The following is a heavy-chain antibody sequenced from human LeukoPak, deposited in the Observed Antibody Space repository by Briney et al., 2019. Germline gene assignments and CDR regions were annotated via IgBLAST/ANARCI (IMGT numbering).Heavy chain of an antibody. V-gene: IGHV1-69*05. CDR3: ARDLYSSGWYYEEKPFDY. CDR2: IIPIFGTA. D-gene: IGHD6-19*01. CDR1: GGTFSRYA. J-gene: IGHJ4*02. Sequence: SVKVSCKASGGTFSRYAISWVRQAPGQRLEWVGRIIPIFGTANYALKFQGRVTITTDESTSTDYMELSSLRSEDTAVYYCARDLYSSGWYYEEKPFDYWGQGTLVTVSS.